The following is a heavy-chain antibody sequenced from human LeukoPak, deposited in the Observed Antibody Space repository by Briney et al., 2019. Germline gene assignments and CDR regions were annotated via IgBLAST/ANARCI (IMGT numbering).Heavy chain of an antibody. J-gene: IGHJ4*02. CDR3: AKDAQRGFDYSNSLEY. D-gene: IGHD4-11*01. CDR2: IWSDKSNK. V-gene: IGHV3-33*06. CDR1: GFIFNHHA. Sequence: GGSLRLSCAASGFIFNHHAMHWVRQAPGRGLEWVAVIWSDKSNKFYADSVRGRFTISRDDSRKTVYLQMERMTVEDTAIYYCAKDAQRGFDYSNSLEYWGQGALVTVAS.